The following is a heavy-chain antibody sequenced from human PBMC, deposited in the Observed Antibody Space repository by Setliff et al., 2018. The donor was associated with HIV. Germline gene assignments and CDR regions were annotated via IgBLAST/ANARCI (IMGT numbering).Heavy chain of an antibody. CDR1: GGTFSSYA. V-gene: IGHV1-69*10. J-gene: IGHJ5*02. CDR3: AKDRGRGNWLDP. Sequence: WASVKVSCKASGGTFSSYAISWVRQAPGQGLEWMGGIIPIIGITNQAQKFQGRVTITADKSTNTAYMELSSLRSEDTAVYYCAKDRGRGNWLDPWGQGTLVTVSS. D-gene: IGHD3-16*01. CDR2: IIPIIGIT.